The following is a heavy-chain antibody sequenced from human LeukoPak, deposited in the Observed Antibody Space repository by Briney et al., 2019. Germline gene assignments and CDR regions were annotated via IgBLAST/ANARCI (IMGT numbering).Heavy chain of an antibody. CDR3: ARARWFGELLYQRSLGY. CDR1: GYTFTGYY. V-gene: IGHV1-2*06. D-gene: IGHD3-10*01. CDR2: INPNSGGT. J-gene: IGHJ4*02. Sequence: ASVKVSCKASGYTFTGYYMHWVRQAPGQGLEWMGRINPNSGGTNYAQKFQGRVTMTRDTSISTAYVELSRLRSDDTAVYYCARARWFGELLYQRSLGYWGQGTLVTVSS.